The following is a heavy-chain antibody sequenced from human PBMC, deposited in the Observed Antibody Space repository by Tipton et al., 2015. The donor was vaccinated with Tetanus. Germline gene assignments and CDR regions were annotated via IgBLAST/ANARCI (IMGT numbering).Heavy chain of an antibody. CDR2: ISYSGST. CDR3: ARANYDFPKKGPFDS. Sequence: VKPSETLSLTCTVSGGSVRSGSYYWNWIRQPPGKGLEWIGYISYSGSTNSNYSLKSRITISQDTSKNQFSLKLTSVTAADTAVYYCARANYDFPKKGPFDSWGQGTLVIVSS. CDR1: GGSVRSGSYY. V-gene: IGHV4-61*01. D-gene: IGHD3-3*01. J-gene: IGHJ4*02.